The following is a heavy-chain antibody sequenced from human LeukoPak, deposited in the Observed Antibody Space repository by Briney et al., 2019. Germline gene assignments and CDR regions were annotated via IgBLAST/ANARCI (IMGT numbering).Heavy chain of an antibody. J-gene: IGHJ5*02. Sequence: GGSLRLSCAASGFTFSSYAMSWVRQAPGKGLEWVSAISGSGGSTYYADSVKGRFTISRDNSKNTLYLQMNSLRAEDTAVYYCARGGDYCSSTSCYTAFDPWGQGTLVTVSS. D-gene: IGHD2-2*02. CDR3: ARGGDYCSSTSCYTAFDP. CDR1: GFTFSSYA. CDR2: ISGSGGST. V-gene: IGHV3-23*01.